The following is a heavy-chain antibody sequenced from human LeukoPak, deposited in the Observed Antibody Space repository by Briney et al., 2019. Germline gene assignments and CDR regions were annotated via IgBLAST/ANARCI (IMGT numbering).Heavy chain of an antibody. D-gene: IGHD7-27*01. CDR2: SSAYNGNT. V-gene: IGHV1-18*01. J-gene: IGHJ6*03. CDR3: ARELGIDYYYYMDV. Sequence: ASVTVSFTASGYTFTSYGISWVRPAPGQGLEWMGWSSAYNGNTNYAQKLQGRVTMTTDTSTSTAYMELRSLRSDDTAVYYCARELGIDYYYYMDVWGKGTTVTVSS. CDR1: GYTFTSYG.